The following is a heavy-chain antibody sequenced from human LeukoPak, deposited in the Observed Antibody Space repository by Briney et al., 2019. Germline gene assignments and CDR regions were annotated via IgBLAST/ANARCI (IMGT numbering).Heavy chain of an antibody. D-gene: IGHD3-10*01. V-gene: IGHV3-33*01. CDR1: GFIFSSYG. J-gene: IGHJ4*02. CDR3: ARDLHGSGSYGTFDY. CDR2: IWYDGSNK. Sequence: GGSLRLSCAASGFIFSSYGIHWVRQAPGKGLEWVALIWYDGSNKYYSDSLKGRFTISRDNSKNTVNLQMSSLRAEDTGVYYCARDLHGSGSYGTFDYWGQGTLVTVSS.